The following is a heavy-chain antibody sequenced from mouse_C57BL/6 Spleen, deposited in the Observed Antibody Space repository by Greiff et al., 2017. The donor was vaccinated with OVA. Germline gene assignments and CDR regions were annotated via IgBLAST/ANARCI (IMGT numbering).Heavy chain of an antibody. D-gene: IGHD4-1*01. Sequence: VQLQQPGPELVKPGASVKMSCKASGYTFTSYWITWVKQSPGQGLEWIGDIYPDSGSTIYNEKFKSKATLTVDTSSSTASMQLSSLTSEDAAVDYCARNWDWCGYWGQGTIVTVSA. CDR3: ARNWDWCGY. V-gene: IGHV1-55*01. CDR2: IYPDSGST. J-gene: IGHJ3*01. CDR1: GYTFTSYW.